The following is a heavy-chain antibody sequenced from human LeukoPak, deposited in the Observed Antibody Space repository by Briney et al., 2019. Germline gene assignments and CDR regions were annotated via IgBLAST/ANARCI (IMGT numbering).Heavy chain of an antibody. CDR2: IYHSGST. V-gene: IGHV4-30-2*01. CDR3: AREQQQLEHSGWFDP. J-gene: IGHJ5*02. D-gene: IGHD6-13*01. Sequence: SETLSLTCAVSGGSISSGGYSWSWIRQPPGKGLEWIGYIYHSGSTYYNPSLKSRVTISVDRSKNQFSLKLSSVTAADTAVYYCAREQQQLEHSGWFDPWGQGTLVTVSS. CDR1: GGSISSGGYS.